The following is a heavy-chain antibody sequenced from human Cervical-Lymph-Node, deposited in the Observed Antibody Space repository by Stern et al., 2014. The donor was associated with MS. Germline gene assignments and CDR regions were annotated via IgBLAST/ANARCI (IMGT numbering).Heavy chain of an antibody. Sequence: VQLEESGGGVVQPGTSLRLSCAASGFTLSSNAMHWVRQAPGKGLEWVALISYSGISEYYADSVKGRFTVSRDNSKNILYLQMNSLRTEDTALYFCARAIGEWLGQDLWGQGTQLTVSS. CDR3: ARAIGEWLGQDL. CDR1: GFTLSSNA. CDR2: ISYSGISE. V-gene: IGHV3-30-3*01. D-gene: IGHD6-19*01. J-gene: IGHJ5*02.